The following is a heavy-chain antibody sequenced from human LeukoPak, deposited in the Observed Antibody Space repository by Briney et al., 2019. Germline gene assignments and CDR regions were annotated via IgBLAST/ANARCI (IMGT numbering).Heavy chain of an antibody. Sequence: PGGSLRLSCAGSGFTFSSYEMNWVRQAPGKGLEWVSYISSSGSTRYYADSVKGRFTISRDNAKNSLYLQMNSLRAEDTAVYYCARDIGADYDILTGYYLGERGWFDPWGQGTLVTVSS. J-gene: IGHJ5*02. CDR2: ISSSGSTR. D-gene: IGHD3-9*01. CDR1: GFTFSSYE. CDR3: ARDIGADYDILTGYYLGERGWFDP. V-gene: IGHV3-48*03.